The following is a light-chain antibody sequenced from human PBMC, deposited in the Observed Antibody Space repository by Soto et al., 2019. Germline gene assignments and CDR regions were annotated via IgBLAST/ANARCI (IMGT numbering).Light chain of an antibody. Sequence: EIVLTQAPATLSCSPGERATLSCRASQSVSSYLAWYQQKPGQAPRLLIYDASNRATGIPARFSGSGSGTEFSLTISSLQSEDFAVYYCQQYDYWPRTFGQGTKVDIK. V-gene: IGKV3-11*01. CDR1: QSVSSY. J-gene: IGKJ1*01. CDR3: QQYDYWPRT. CDR2: DAS.